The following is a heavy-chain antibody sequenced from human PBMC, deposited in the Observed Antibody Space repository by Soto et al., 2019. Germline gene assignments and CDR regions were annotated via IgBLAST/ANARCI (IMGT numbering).Heavy chain of an antibody. CDR3: ARGAPVSITMVRGVRGNWFDP. J-gene: IGHJ5*02. Sequence: SEALSLTCAVYGGSFSGYYWSWIRQPPGKGLEWLGEINHSGSTNYNPSLKSRVTISVDTSKNQFSLKLSSVTAADTAVYYCARGAPVSITMVRGVRGNWFDPWGQGTLVT. CDR2: INHSGST. V-gene: IGHV4-34*01. CDR1: GGSFSGYY. D-gene: IGHD3-10*01.